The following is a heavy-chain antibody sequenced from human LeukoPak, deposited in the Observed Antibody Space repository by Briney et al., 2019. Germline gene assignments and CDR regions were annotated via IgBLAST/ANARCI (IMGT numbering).Heavy chain of an antibody. CDR2: INLNSGGT. CDR1: GYTFTGYY. D-gene: IGHD4-17*01. CDR3: ARERSYGDLAFDP. J-gene: IGHJ5*02. V-gene: IGHV1-2*02. Sequence: ASVKVSCKASGYTFTGYYMHWVRQAPGQGLERMGWINLNSGGTNYAQKFQGRVTMTRDTSISTAYMELSRLRFDDTAVYYCARERSYGDLAFDPWGQGTLVTVSS.